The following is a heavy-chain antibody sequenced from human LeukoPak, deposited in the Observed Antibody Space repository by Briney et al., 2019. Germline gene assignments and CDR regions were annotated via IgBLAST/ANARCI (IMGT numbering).Heavy chain of an antibody. D-gene: IGHD3-22*01. CDR3: ARDLDDSSGYYPYYFDY. V-gene: IGHV1-18*01. Sequence: GASVKVSCKASGYTFTSYGISWVRQAPGQGLEWMGRISAYNGNTNYAQKLQGRVTMTTDTSTSTAYMELRSLRSDDTAVYYCARDLDDSSGYYPYYFDYWGQGTLVTVSS. CDR1: GYTFTSYG. CDR2: ISAYNGNT. J-gene: IGHJ4*02.